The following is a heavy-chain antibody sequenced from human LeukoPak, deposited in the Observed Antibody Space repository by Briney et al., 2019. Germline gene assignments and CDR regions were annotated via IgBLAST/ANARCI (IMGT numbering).Heavy chain of an antibody. D-gene: IGHD6-13*01. CDR1: GGSISSYY. CDR2: IYYSGST. J-gene: IGHJ4*02. Sequence: PSETLSLTCNVSGGSISSYYWSWIRQPPGKGLEWIGYIYYSGSTNYNPSLKSRVTISVDTSKNQFSLKLSSVTAADTAVYYCARSTFSSNWNLWGQGTLVTVSS. CDR3: ARSTFSSNWNL. V-gene: IGHV4-59*08.